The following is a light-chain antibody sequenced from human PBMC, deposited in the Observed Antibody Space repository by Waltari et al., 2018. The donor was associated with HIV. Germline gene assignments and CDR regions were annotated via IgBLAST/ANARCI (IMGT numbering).Light chain of an antibody. CDR1: ISNIGTNS. CDR3: AARDDILSGSWV. Sequence: HSVLTQAPSASGTLGQRVTISCSGSISNIGTNSVSWFQQLPGMSPRLIIFSDSQRPAGVPDRVSAYKSGTSASLAIDGLEAGDEADYYCAARDDILSGSWVFGGGT. J-gene: IGLJ3*02. CDR2: SDS. V-gene: IGLV1-44*01.